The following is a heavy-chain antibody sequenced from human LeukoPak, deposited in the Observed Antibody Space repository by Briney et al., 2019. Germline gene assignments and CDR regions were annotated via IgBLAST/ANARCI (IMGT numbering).Heavy chain of an antibody. D-gene: IGHD1-26*01. CDR2: ISSSSSYI. CDR3: ARGPPREWELLDDAFDI. V-gene: IGHV3-21*04. Sequence: PGRSLRLSCAASGFTFSSYSMNWVRQAPGKGLEWVSSISSSSSYIYYADSVKGRFTISRDNAKNSLYLQMNSLRAEDTAVYYCARGPPREWELLDDAFDIWGQGTMVTVSS. J-gene: IGHJ3*02. CDR1: GFTFSSYS.